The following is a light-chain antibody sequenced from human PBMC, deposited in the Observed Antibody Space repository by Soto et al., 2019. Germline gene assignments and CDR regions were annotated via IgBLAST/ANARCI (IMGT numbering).Light chain of an antibody. CDR2: DAS. CDR3: HQYDNLPSLI. CDR1: QDISNY. V-gene: IGKV1-33*01. J-gene: IGKJ4*01. Sequence: DIQMTQSPSSLSASVGDRVTITCQASQDISNYLIWYQQKPGKAPKLLIYDASNLETGVPSRFSGSGAGTDFTFAISSRQPEDIATYYCHQYDNLPSLIFGGGTKVDIK.